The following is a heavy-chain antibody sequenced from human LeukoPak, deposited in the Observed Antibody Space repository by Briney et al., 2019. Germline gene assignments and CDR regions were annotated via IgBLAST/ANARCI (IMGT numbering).Heavy chain of an antibody. CDR2: ISSSSSTI. V-gene: IGHV3-48*01. Sequence: QPGGSLRLSCAASGFTLSSYSMNWVRQAPGKGLECVSYISSSSSTIYYADSVRGRFTISRDNAKNSLYLQMNSLRAEDTAVYYCARDSVVGAPDFDYWGQGTLVTVSS. CDR3: ARDSVVGAPDFDY. CDR1: GFTLSSYS. J-gene: IGHJ4*02. D-gene: IGHD1-26*01.